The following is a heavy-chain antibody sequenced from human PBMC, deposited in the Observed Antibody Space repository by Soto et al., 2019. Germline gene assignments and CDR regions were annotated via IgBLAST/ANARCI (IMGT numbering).Heavy chain of an antibody. CDR3: ARDEYYDSNNWFDH. CDR2: VYSTGST. V-gene: IGHV4-4*07. CDR1: GGAITAYY. D-gene: IGHD3-22*01. J-gene: IGHJ5*02. Sequence: LSLTCTVSGGAITAYYWSWIRQPVGEGLQWIGRVYSTGSTNYNPSLRSRVTMSVDTSQNQFFLRLSSVTAADTAVYYCARDEYYDSNNWFDHWGQGILVTVSS.